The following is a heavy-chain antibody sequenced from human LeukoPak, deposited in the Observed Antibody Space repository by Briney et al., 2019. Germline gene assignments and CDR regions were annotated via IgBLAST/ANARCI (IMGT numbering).Heavy chain of an antibody. D-gene: IGHD3-10*01. J-gene: IGHJ4*02. CDR1: GFTFSGYY. V-gene: IGHV1-2*02. CDR2: ISPNSGGT. CDR3: AREPSGSGGYDY. Sequence: GASVKVSCKASGFTFSGYYMHWVRQAPGQGLEWMACISPNSGGTNYVQKFQGRVTVTRDTSISTDYMEISGLTSDDTALYYCAREPSGSGGYDYWGQGTLVTVSS.